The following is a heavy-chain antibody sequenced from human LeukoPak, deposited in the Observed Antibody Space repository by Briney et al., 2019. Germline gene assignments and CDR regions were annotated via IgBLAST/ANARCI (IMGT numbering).Heavy chain of an antibody. D-gene: IGHD3-10*01. CDR2: ISSSSSYI. V-gene: IGHV3-21*01. Sequence: GGSLRLSCAASGFTFSSYSMNWVRQAPGKGLEWVSSISSSSSYIYYADSVKGRFTISRDNAKNSLYLQMNSLRAEDTAVYYCAREGYGSGSRYYYYGMDVWGQGTTVTVSS. CDR1: GFTFSSYS. J-gene: IGHJ6*02. CDR3: AREGYGSGSRYYYYGMDV.